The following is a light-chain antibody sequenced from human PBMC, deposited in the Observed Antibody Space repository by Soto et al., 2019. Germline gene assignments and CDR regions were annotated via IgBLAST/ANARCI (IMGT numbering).Light chain of an antibody. V-gene: IGLV2-14*01. J-gene: IGLJ1*01. CDR3: SSYKSRSLYV. Sequence: QSALTQPASVSGSPRQSITISCTGASSDVGGYTYVSWYQQHPGKAPKLIIYEVNNRPSGVSHRFSGSKSGNTASLTISGLQAEDEAEYFCSSYKSRSLYVSGSGTKFAVL. CDR2: EVN. CDR1: SSDVGGYTY.